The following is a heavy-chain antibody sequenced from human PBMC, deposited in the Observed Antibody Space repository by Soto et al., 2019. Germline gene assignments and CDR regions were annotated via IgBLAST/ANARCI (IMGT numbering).Heavy chain of an antibody. CDR1: GYTFTSYG. V-gene: IGHV1-18*01. D-gene: IGHD1-20*01. CDR3: ATSEVTGTTYYFDY. CDR2: ISAYNGNT. J-gene: IGHJ4*02. Sequence: ASVKVSCKASGYTFTSYGISWVRQAPGQGLEWMGWISAYNGNTNYAQKLQGRVTMTTDTSTSTAYMELRSLRSEDTAVYYCATSEVTGTTYYFDYWGQGTLVTVSS.